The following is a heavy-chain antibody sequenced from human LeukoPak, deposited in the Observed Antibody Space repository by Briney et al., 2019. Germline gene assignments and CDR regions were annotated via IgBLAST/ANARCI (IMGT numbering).Heavy chain of an antibody. CDR2: ISWKSDVI. V-gene: IGHV3-9*01. J-gene: IGHJ4*02. D-gene: IGHD3-22*01. Sequence: GGSLRLSCVASGFIFDDYAMHWVRQAPGKGLEWVSGISWKSDVIGFADSVKGRFTISRDNAKNSVFLHMNSLRAEDTALYYCAKDFYRDFYDSPEYYFHRWGQGTLVTVSS. CDR1: GFIFDDYA. CDR3: AKDFYRDFYDSPEYYFHR.